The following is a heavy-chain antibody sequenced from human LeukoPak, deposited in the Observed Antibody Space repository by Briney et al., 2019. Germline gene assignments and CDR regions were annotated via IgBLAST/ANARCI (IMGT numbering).Heavy chain of an antibody. J-gene: IGHJ4*02. Sequence: HPGGSLRLSCAASGFTFSSYWMSWVRQAPGKGLEWVANIKQDGSEKYYVDSVKGRFTISRDNAKNSLYLQMNSLRAEDTAVYYCARNQRTPKVRGAVAGHFDYWGQGTLVTVSS. D-gene: IGHD6-19*01. V-gene: IGHV3-7*01. CDR2: IKQDGSEK. CDR1: GFTFSSYW. CDR3: ARNQRTPKVRGAVAGHFDY.